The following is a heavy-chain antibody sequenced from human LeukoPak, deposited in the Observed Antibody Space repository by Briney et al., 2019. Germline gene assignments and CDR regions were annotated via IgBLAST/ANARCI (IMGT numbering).Heavy chain of an antibody. J-gene: IGHJ4*02. V-gene: IGHV1-2*02. CDR3: ARATLGFTMVRGVIVY. CDR2: INPNSGGT. D-gene: IGHD3-10*01. Sequence: GASVKVSCKASGCTFTGYYMHWVRQALGQGLEWMGWINPNSGGTNYAQKFQGRVTMTGDTSISTAYMELSRLRSDDTALYYCARATLGFTMVRGVIVYWGQGTLVTVSS. CDR1: GCTFTGYY.